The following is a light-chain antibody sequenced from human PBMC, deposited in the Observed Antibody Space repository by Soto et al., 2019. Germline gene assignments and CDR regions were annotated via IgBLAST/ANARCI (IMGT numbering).Light chain of an antibody. CDR1: TGAVTSGHY. Sequence: QAVVTQEPSLTVSPGGTVTLTCDSSTGAVTSGHYPYWFQQKPGQAPTTLIYDTNNKHSWTPARFSGSLLGGKAALTLSGAQPEDEADYFCLLSHPGVTGVNVVFGGGTKLTVL. V-gene: IGLV7-46*01. CDR2: DTN. CDR3: LLSHPGVTGVNVV. J-gene: IGLJ2*01.